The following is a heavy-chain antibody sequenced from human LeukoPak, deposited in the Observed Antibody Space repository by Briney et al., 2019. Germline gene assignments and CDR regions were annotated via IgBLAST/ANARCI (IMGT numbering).Heavy chain of an antibody. CDR1: GGSISSSSYY. CDR2: IYYSGST. Sequence: SETLSLTCTVSGGSISSSSYYWGWVRQPPGKGLEWIGYIYYSGSTCYKPSLKSRVTMSVDTSENQFSLKLSSVTAADTAVYYCARVYKSSWYQFDYWGQGTLVTVSA. D-gene: IGHD6-13*01. J-gene: IGHJ4*02. V-gene: IGHV4-39*01. CDR3: ARVYKSSWYQFDY.